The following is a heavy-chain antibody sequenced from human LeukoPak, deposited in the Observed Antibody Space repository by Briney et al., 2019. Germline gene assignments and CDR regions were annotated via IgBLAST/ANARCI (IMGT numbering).Heavy chain of an antibody. CDR3: AKISDFWSDTY. CDR1: GFTFNSYG. J-gene: IGHJ4*02. D-gene: IGHD3-3*01. V-gene: IGHV3-30*02. CDR2: IRYDGSNK. Sequence: PGGSLRLSCAASGFTFNSYGMHWVRQAPGKGLEWVAFIRYDGSNKYYADSVKGRFTISRDNSKNTLYLQMNSLRAEDTAVYYCAKISDFWSDTYWGQGTLVTVSS.